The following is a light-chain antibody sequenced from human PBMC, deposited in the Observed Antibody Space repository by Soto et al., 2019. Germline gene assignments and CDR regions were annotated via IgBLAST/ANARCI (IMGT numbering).Light chain of an antibody. CDR1: QSVSSN. V-gene: IGKV3-15*01. J-gene: IGKJ1*01. CDR2: GAS. CDR3: QQCYSNPWA. Sequence: EIAMSHSPATLSVSHADRAKLSCMASQSVSSNLAWYQQKPGKAPRLLIYGASTRATGIPARFSGSGSGTEFTLTISSLQSEDFATYYCQQCYSNPWAFGQGTKVDIK.